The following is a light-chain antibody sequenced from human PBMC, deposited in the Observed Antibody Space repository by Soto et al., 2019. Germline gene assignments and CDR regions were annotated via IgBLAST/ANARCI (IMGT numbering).Light chain of an antibody. V-gene: IGLV2-11*01. J-gene: IGLJ1*01. Sequence: QSALTQPRSVSGSPGQSVTISCTGTSSDVGAYNSVSWYQQYPGKAPKLMIYDVSKWPAGVPDRFSGSKSGNSASLTISGIKAEDEADYYCCSYGGTYNVFGTGTKLTVL. CDR2: DVS. CDR3: CSYGGTYNV. CDR1: SSDVGAYNS.